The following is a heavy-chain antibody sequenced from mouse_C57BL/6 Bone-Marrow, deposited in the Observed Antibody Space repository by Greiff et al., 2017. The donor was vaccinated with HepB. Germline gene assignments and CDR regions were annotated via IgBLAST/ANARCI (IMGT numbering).Heavy chain of an antibody. CDR1: GYAFTNYL. CDR3: ARSSNYNFDY. D-gene: IGHD2-5*01. Sequence: QVQLQQSGAELVRPGTSVKVSCKASGYAFTNYLIEWVKQRPGQGLEWIGVINPGSGGTNYNEKFKGKATLTADKSSSTAYMQLSSLTSKDSAVYFCARSSNYNFDYWGQGTTLTVSS. V-gene: IGHV1-54*01. J-gene: IGHJ2*01. CDR2: INPGSGGT.